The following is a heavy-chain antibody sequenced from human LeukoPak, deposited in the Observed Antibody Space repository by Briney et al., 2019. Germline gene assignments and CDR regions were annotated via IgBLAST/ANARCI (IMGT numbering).Heavy chain of an antibody. Sequence: GRSLRLSCAASGFTFSSYAMHWVRQAPGKGLEWVAVISYDGSNKYYADSVKGRFTISRDNSKNTLYLQMNSLRAEDTAVYYCARDTGYYFDYWGQGTLVTVSS. CDR2: ISYDGSNK. J-gene: IGHJ4*02. CDR1: GFTFSSYA. D-gene: IGHD2-8*02. CDR3: ARDTGYYFDY. V-gene: IGHV3-30*04.